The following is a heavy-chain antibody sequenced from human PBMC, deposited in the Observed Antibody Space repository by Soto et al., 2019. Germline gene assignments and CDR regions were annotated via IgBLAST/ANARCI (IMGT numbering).Heavy chain of an antibody. CDR1: GFTFSSYG. J-gene: IGHJ6*02. D-gene: IGHD5-12*01. CDR3: VRAAGYSGNDYVYYYGMDV. V-gene: IGHV3-33*01. Sequence: QVQLVESGGGVVQPGRSLRLSCAASGFTFSSYGMHWVRQAPGKGLEWVALVWYDGGNKYYADSVKGRFTISRDNSKNTLYLQMNSLREEDTAVYYCVRAAGYSGNDYVYYYGMDVWGQGTTVPVSS. CDR2: VWYDGGNK.